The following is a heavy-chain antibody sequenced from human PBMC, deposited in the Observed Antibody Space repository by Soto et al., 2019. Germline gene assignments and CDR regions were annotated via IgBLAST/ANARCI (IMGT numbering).Heavy chain of an antibody. CDR3: AREDDRIGYYLDC. J-gene: IGHJ4*02. V-gene: IGHV3-30-3*01. CDR2: MSYVGDNK. D-gene: IGHD3-22*01. CDR1: GFTFSSYA. Sequence: QVQLVESGGGVVQPGRSLTLSCAASGFTFSSYAMQWVRQAPGEGLEWVAVMSYVGDNKYYADSVKGRFTISRDNSKNTLYLPMNSLRAEDTAVYYCAREDDRIGYYLDCWGQGTLVTVSS.